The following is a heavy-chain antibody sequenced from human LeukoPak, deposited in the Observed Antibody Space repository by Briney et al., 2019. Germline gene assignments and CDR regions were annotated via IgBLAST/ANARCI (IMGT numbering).Heavy chain of an antibody. Sequence: ASVKVSCKASGYTFTSYCIRWVRQAPGQGLEWMGWINPYNGDTNYAQKLQGRVTMTTDTSTSTAYMELSSLRSDNTAVYYCARVVTAYQMPFYYYYYGMDVWGQGTTVTVSS. V-gene: IGHV1-18*01. CDR2: INPYNGDT. CDR1: GYTFTSYC. D-gene: IGHD2-21*02. CDR3: ARVVTAYQMPFYYYYYGMDV. J-gene: IGHJ6*02.